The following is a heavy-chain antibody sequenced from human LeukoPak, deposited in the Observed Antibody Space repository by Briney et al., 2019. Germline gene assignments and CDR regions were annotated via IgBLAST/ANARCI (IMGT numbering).Heavy chain of an antibody. V-gene: IGHV4-34*01. J-gene: IGHJ4*02. CDR3: ARGDTLFIAVAGTIRYYFDY. Sequence: SRVTMSVDTSKNQFSLKLSSVTAADTAVYYCARGDTLFIAVAGTIRYYFDYWGQGTLVTVSS. D-gene: IGHD6-19*01.